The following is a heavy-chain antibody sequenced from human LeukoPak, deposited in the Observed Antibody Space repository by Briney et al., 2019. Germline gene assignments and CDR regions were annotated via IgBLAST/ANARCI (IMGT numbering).Heavy chain of an antibody. Sequence: SETLSLTCTVSGGSISSGGYYWSWIRQHPGKGLEWIGYIYYSGSTYYNPSLKSRVTISVDTSKNQFSLKLSSVTAADTAVYYCARESRKYQLLPSYYFDYWGQGTLVTVSS. CDR2: IYYSGST. D-gene: IGHD2-2*01. CDR1: GGSISSGGYY. CDR3: ARESRKYQLLPSYYFDY. J-gene: IGHJ4*02. V-gene: IGHV4-31*03.